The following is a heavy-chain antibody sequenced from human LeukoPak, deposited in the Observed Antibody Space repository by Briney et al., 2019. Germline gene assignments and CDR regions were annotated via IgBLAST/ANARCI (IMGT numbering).Heavy chain of an antibody. Sequence: PGGSLRLSCAASGFTFSSYAMSWVRQAPGKGLEWVSGISGSGDNTYYADSVTGRFTISRDNSKNTLYVQVNSLGTEDTAAYYCAKGSYYDSSGSFYFDYWGQGTLVTVSS. D-gene: IGHD3-22*01. CDR3: AKGSYYDSSGSFYFDY. V-gene: IGHV3-23*01. CDR1: GFTFSSYA. CDR2: ISGSGDNT. J-gene: IGHJ4*02.